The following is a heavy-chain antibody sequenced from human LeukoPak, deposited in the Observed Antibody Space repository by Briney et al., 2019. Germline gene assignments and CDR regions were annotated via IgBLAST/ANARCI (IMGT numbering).Heavy chain of an antibody. V-gene: IGHV4-4*07. CDR3: AREDIVATIGAFDY. Sequence: SETLSLTCTVSGGSISSYYWSWIRQPAGKGLEWIGRIYTSGSTNYNPSLKSRVTISVDTSKNQFSLKLSSVTAADTAVYYCAREDIVATIGAFDYGGQGTLVTVSS. CDR2: IYTSGST. J-gene: IGHJ4*02. CDR1: GGSISSYY. D-gene: IGHD5-12*01.